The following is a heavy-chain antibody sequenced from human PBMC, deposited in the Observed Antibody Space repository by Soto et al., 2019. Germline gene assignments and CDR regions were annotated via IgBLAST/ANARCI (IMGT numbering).Heavy chain of an antibody. V-gene: IGHV3-21*01. CDR3: ARGSESPTTVTTNGAFDI. CDR1: GFTFSSYS. CDR2: ISSSSSYI. Sequence: GGSLRLSCAAFGFTFSSYSMNWVRQAPGKGLEWVSSISSSSSYIYYADSVKGRFTISRDNAKNSLYLQMNSLRAEDTAVYYCARGSESPTTVTTNGAFDIWGQGTMVTVSS. J-gene: IGHJ3*02. D-gene: IGHD4-17*01.